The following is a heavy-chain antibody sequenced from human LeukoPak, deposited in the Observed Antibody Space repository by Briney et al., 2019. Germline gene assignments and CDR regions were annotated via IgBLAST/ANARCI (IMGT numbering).Heavy chain of an antibody. Sequence: GGSLRLSCAASGFTFRAYSVNWVRLTPGKGLEWVSYINSRSDIRTYADSVRGRFTVSRDNAKNSLLLQMTTLRDEDTAVYYCARDLDWAFDYWGQGTLVTVSS. V-gene: IGHV3-48*02. D-gene: IGHD3-9*01. CDR1: GFTFRAYS. J-gene: IGHJ4*02. CDR3: ARDLDWAFDY. CDR2: INSRSDIR.